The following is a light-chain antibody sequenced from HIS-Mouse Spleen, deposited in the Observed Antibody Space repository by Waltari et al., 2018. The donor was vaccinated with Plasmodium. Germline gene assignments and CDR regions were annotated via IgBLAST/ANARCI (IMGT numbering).Light chain of an antibody. V-gene: IGLV1-40*01. CDR3: QSYDSSLSGYV. CDR1: RSNIGEGYD. J-gene: IGLJ1*01. Sequence: QSVLTQPPSVSGAPGQRVTISCPGSRSNIGEGYDVHWSQQLPGTAPKLLIYGNSNRPSGVPDRFSGSKSGTSASLAITGLQAEDEADYYCQSYDSSLSGYVFGTGTKLTVL. CDR2: GNS.